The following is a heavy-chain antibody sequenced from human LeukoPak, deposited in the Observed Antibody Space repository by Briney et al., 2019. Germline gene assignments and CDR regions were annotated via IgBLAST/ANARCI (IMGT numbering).Heavy chain of an antibody. J-gene: IGHJ4*02. CDR3: ARDALSNPFDY. CDR2: IYPNSGST. V-gene: IGHV1-2*06. D-gene: IGHD3-16*02. CDR1: GSSITAYF. Sequence: ASVKVSCKASGSSITAYFVHWVRQAPGQGLEWMGRIYPNSGSTNYAQKFQGRVTMTRDTSINAAYMELSNLGSDDTAVYYCARDALSNPFDYWGQGTLVTVSS.